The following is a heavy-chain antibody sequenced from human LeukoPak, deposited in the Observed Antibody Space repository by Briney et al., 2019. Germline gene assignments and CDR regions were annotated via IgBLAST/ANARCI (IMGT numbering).Heavy chain of an antibody. CDR3: SISEVTGTGPYYFDY. V-gene: IGHV3-20*04. D-gene: IGHD1-20*01. Sequence: GGSLKLSCAASGFTFDVYGISWVRQVPRKGLEWVSGINWNGGRTGYADSVKGRCIMSRDKGKKSPYLQVNSLRAADTALYYFSISEVTGTGPYYFDYWGQGTLVTVSS. J-gene: IGHJ4*02. CDR2: INWNGGRT. CDR1: GFTFDVYG.